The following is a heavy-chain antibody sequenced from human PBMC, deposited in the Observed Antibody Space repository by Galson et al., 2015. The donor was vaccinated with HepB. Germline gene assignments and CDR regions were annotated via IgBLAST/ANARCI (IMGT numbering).Heavy chain of an antibody. V-gene: IGHV3-15*01. CDR3: TTDAWIQLWSRHLDAFDI. CDR1: GFTFSNAW. CDR2: IKSKTDGGTT. D-gene: IGHD5-18*01. Sequence: SLRLSCAASGFTFSNAWMSWVRQAPGKGLEWVGRIKSKTDGGTTDYAAPVKGRFTISRDDSKNTLYLQMNSLKTEDTAVYYCTTDAWIQLWSRHLDAFDIWGQGTMVTVSS. J-gene: IGHJ3*02.